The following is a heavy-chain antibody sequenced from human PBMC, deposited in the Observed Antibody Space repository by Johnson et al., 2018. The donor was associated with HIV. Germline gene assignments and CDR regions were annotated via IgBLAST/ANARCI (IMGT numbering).Heavy chain of an antibody. V-gene: IGHV3-23*04. CDR3: AKSPRFTIFGSDAFDI. D-gene: IGHD3-3*01. CDR2: ISGSGGST. J-gene: IGHJ3*02. CDR1: GFTFSSYA. Sequence: VQLVESGGGLVQPGGSLRLSCAASGFTFSSYAMSWVRQAPGQGLEWVSAISGSGGSTYYADSVKGRFTIARDNSKNTLYLQRNSLRAEDTAVYYCAKSPRFTIFGSDAFDIWGQGTMVTVSS.